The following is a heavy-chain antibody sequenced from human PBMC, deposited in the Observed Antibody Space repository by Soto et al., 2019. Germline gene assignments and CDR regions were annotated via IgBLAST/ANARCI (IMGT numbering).Heavy chain of an antibody. J-gene: IGHJ3*02. CDR2: ISDSGGLT. CDR3: ARRAFGSSHTFDI. D-gene: IGHD6-6*01. CDR1: GSAFSSHP. Sequence: GGSLRLSCAASGSAFSSHPMSWVRQAPEKGLEWVSGISDSGGLTYNADSVKGRFTISRDNSKNTLYLQMNSLRAEDTAVYYCARRAFGSSHTFDIWGQGTMVTVSS. V-gene: IGHV3-23*01.